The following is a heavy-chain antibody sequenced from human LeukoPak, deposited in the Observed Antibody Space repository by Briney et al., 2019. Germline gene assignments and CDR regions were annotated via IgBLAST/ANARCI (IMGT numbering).Heavy chain of an antibody. CDR3: AKRPYDFWSGYFFDS. D-gene: IGHD3-3*01. J-gene: IGHJ4*02. CDR2: ISGSGGST. V-gene: IGHV3-23*01. Sequence: GGSLRLSCAASGLTFSSYAMSWVRQAPGKGLEWVSAISGSGGSTYYADSVKGRLTISRDNSKNTLYLQMSSLRAEDTAVYYCAKRPYDFWSGYFFDSWGQGTLVTVSS. CDR1: GLTFSSYA.